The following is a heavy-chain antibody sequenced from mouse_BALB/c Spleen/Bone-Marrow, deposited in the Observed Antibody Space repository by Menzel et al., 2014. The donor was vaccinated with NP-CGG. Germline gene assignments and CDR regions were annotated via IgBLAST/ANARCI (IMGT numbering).Heavy chain of an antibody. Sequence: QVQLRQSGAELMKPGASVKISCKATGYTFSSYWIEWVKQRPGHGLEWIGEILPGSGSTNYNEKFKGKATFTADTSSNPAYIRPSSQTAVDLLVLYWGGGGGGGGYWYFDVWGAGTTVTVSS. D-gene: IGHD4-1*01. V-gene: IGHV1-9*01. J-gene: IGHJ1*01. CDR1: GYTFSSYW. CDR2: ILPGSGST. CDR3: GGGGGGGGYWYFDV.